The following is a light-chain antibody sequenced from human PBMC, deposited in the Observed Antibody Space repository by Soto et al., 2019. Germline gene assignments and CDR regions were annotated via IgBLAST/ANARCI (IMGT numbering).Light chain of an antibody. CDR2: AAS. J-gene: IGKJ1*01. Sequence: IQMTQSPSSLSASVGDRVTISCRASQSITRYLNWYQQKPGKAPNLLIYAASSLHSGVPSRFSGAGSGTDFTLTISSLQPEDFATYYCQQTSRTPKTFGQGTKVDIK. CDR1: QSITRY. CDR3: QQTSRTPKT. V-gene: IGKV1-39*01.